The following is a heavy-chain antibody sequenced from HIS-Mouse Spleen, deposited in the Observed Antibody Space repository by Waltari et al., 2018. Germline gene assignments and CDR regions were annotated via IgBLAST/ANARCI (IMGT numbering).Heavy chain of an antibody. V-gene: IGHV1-18*01. J-gene: IGHJ5*02. Sequence: QVQLVQSGAEVKKPGASVMVSCKASVYTFTTYGISWVRQALGQGLEWMGWSSAYNGNTNDAQKLQGRVTMTTDTSTSTDYMELRSLRSDDTAVYYCARSESRFLEWLDWFDPWGQGTLVTVSS. CDR1: VYTFTTYG. CDR2: SSAYNGNT. D-gene: IGHD3-3*01. CDR3: ARSESRFLEWLDWFDP.